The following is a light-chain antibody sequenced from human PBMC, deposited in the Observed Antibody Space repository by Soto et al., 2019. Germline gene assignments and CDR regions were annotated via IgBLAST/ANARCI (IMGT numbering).Light chain of an antibody. J-gene: IGKJ1*01. CDR3: LQDHDDSWT. Sequence: AIQMTQSPSSLSASVVDRITITCLASQGIESDLSWYQQRPGKAPKLLIYAASNVHSGVPPRFSGSRSGTEFTLTISNLQPEDFASYYCLQDHDDSWTFGQGTKVDIK. CDR1: QGIESD. V-gene: IGKV1-6*01. CDR2: AAS.